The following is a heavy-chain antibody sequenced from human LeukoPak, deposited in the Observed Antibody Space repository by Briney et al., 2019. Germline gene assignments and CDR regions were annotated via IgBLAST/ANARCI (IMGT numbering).Heavy chain of an antibody. V-gene: IGHV4-30-4*08. CDR3: ARAEYSSSWYYFDY. CDR2: IYYSGST. D-gene: IGHD6-13*01. J-gene: IGHJ4*02. Sequence: SETLSLTCTVSGGSISSGDYYWSWIGQPPGKGLEWIVYIYYSGSTYYNPSLKSRVTISVYTSKNQFSLKLSSVTAADTAVYYCARAEYSSSWYYFDYWGQGTLVTVSS. CDR1: GGSISSGDYY.